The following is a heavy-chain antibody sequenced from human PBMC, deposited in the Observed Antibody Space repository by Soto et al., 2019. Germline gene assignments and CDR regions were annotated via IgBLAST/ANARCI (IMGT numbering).Heavy chain of an antibody. CDR3: ARHVPYSSSWYRDYYYYGMDV. CDR2: IDPSDSYT. D-gene: IGHD6-13*01. V-gene: IGHV5-10-1*03. Sequence: EVQLVQSGAEVKKPGESLRISCKGSGYSFTSYWISWVRQMPGKGLEWMGRIDPSDSYTNYSPSFQGHVTISADKSISTAYLQWSSLKASDTAMCYCARHVPYSSSWYRDYYYYGMDVWGQGTTVTVSS. J-gene: IGHJ6*02. CDR1: GYSFTSYW.